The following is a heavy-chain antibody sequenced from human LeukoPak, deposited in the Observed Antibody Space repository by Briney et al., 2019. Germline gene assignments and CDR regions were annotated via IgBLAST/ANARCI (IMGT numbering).Heavy chain of an antibody. CDR3: AREAPEAYYYDSSGYYLDY. D-gene: IGHD3-22*01. Sequence: GGSLSLSCAASGFTVSSNYMSWVRQVPGKGLEWVSVIDRGGSTYYADSVKGGFTISRDNSKNTLSLQMNSLRAEDTAVHYCAREAPEAYYYDSSGYYLDYWGQGTLVTVSS. V-gene: IGHV3-66*01. CDR2: IDRGGST. CDR1: GFTVSSNY. J-gene: IGHJ4*02.